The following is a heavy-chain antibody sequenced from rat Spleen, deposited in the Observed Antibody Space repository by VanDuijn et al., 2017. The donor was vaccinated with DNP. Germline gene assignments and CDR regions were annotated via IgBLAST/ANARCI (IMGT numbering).Heavy chain of an antibody. D-gene: IGHD1-11*01. J-gene: IGHJ2*01. Sequence: EVQLVESGGGLVQPGNSLKLSCAASGFTFSDFYMAWVRQAPAKGLEWVASISYDGVHAYYRGSVKGRFTISRDNAKNSLYLQMDSLRSEDTATYYCAKAGGYSPWYFDYWGQGVMVTVSS. CDR3: AKAGGYSPWYFDY. CDR2: ISYDGVHA. V-gene: IGHV5-20*01. CDR1: GFTFSDFY.